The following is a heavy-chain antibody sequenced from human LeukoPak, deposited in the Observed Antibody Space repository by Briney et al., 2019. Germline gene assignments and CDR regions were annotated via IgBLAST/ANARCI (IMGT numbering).Heavy chain of an antibody. V-gene: IGHV4-61*01. Sequence: PSETLSLTCTVSDGSVSGGSYYCSWTRQSPGKGLEWIGYIHYSGSTVYNPSLKSRVTMSIDTSKNQFSLNLSSVTAADTAVYYCARTGSTGGYWGQGTLVTVSS. CDR2: IHYSGST. CDR1: DGSVSGGSYY. J-gene: IGHJ4*02. D-gene: IGHD1-1*01. CDR3: ARTGSTGGY.